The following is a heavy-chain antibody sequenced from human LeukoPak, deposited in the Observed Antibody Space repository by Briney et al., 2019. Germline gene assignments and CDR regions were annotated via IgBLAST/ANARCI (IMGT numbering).Heavy chain of an antibody. D-gene: IGHD3-10*01. CDR3: ARRILLWFGELHHYYFDY. CDR2: INHSGST. Sequence: PSETLSLTCAVYGGSFSGYYWSWVRHPPGKGLEWLGEINHSGSTNYNPSLKSRVTISVDTSKNQFSLKLSSVTAADTAVYYCARRILLWFGELHHYYFDYWGQGTLVTVSS. J-gene: IGHJ4*02. V-gene: IGHV4-34*01. CDR1: GGSFSGYY.